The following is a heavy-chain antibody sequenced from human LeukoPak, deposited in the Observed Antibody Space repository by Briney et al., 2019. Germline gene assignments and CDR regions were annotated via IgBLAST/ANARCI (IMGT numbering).Heavy chain of an antibody. V-gene: IGHV4-39*01. CDR3: ALRTMPPYYFDY. Sequence: PSETLSITCTVSGGSITSSNYYWGWIRQPPGQGLEWIGSTYYSGGTYYNPSLTSRVTISVDTSNNQSSLKLSSVTAADTALYYCALRTMPPYYFDYWGQRALGSVSS. CDR2: TYYSGGT. J-gene: IGHJ4*02. D-gene: IGHD2-2*01. CDR1: GGSITSSNYY.